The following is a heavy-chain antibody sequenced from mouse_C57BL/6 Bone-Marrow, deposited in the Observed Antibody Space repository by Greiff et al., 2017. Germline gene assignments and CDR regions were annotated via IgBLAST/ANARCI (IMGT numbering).Heavy chain of an antibody. J-gene: IGHJ4*01. D-gene: IGHD1-1*01. CDR1: GYTFTSYG. V-gene: IGHV1-81*01. CDR2: IYPRSGNT. Sequence: VQRVESGAELARPGASVKLSCKASGYTFTSYGISWVKQRTGQGLEWIGEIYPRSGNTYYNEKFKGKATLTADKSTSTAYIELRSLTSEDSAGYFCAITGYVQLLRNIKNYYAMDYWGQGTSVTVSS. CDR3: AITGYVQLLRNIKNYYAMDY.